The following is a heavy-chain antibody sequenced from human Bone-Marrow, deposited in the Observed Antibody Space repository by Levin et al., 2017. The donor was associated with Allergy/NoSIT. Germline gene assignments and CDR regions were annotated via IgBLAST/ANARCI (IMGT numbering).Heavy chain of an antibody. CDR1: GFTFSRYG. CDR3: AKGRGWYGDAFDI. Sequence: GESLKISCAASGFTFSRYGMSWVRQAPGRGLEWVSALSGSGGNTYYADSVKGRFTIFRDNSKNTLFLQMNSLRIEDTALCYCAKGRGWYGDAFDIWGQGTMVTVSS. J-gene: IGHJ3*02. D-gene: IGHD6-19*01. V-gene: IGHV3-23*01. CDR2: LSGSGGNT.